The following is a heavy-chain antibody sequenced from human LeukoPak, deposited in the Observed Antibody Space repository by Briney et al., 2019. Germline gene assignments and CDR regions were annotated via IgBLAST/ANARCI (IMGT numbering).Heavy chain of an antibody. J-gene: IGHJ5*02. D-gene: IGHD7-27*01. CDR1: GGFISSGGYY. CDR3: SLGTGPFDP. CDR2: IYYSGST. V-gene: IGHV4-31*03. Sequence: SQTLSLTCTVSGGFISSGGYYWTWIRQRPGKGLEYIGYIYYSGSTYYNPSLGSRIAISIGTSNNRFSLDLTSVTAADTAVYYCSLGTGPFDPWGQGIMVTVSS.